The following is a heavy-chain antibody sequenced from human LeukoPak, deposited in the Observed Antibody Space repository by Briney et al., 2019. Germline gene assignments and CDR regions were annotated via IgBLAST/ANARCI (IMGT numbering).Heavy chain of an antibody. D-gene: IGHD1-26*01. Sequence: GGSLRLACAASGFTLSICGTHGVRQAPGKGLEWVAVIWYDGSNKYYADSVKGRFTISRYNSKNTLYLQMNSLRAEDTAVYYCARARFVGATRYFEYWGQGTLVTVSS. J-gene: IGHJ4*02. V-gene: IGHV3-33*01. CDR3: ARARFVGATRYFEY. CDR2: IWYDGSNK. CDR1: GFTLSICG.